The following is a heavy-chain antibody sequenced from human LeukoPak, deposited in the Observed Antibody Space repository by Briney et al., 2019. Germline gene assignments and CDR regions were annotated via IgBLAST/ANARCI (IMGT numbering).Heavy chain of an antibody. D-gene: IGHD5-12*01. V-gene: IGHV3-15*01. CDR1: GFTFSNAW. CDR2: IKSKNNGGTT. J-gene: IGHJ4*02. Sequence: TLRLSCAASGFTFSNAWMSWVRQAPGKGLDWVGSIKSKNNGGTTDYAAPVKGIFSISRYESKNTLYLQMNNLKTDDTAVYYCTGGDSGYDCVDYWGRGTLVTVSS. CDR3: TGGDSGYDCVDY.